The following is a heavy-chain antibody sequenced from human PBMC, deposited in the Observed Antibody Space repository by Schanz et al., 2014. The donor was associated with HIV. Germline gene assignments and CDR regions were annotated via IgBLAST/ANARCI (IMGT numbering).Heavy chain of an antibody. J-gene: IGHJ4*02. V-gene: IGHV3-30*18. D-gene: IGHD3-22*01. CDR3: AKPEYDSRGNSQSHFDS. CDR2: ISYDGSNK. Sequence: QVQLVESGGGVVQPGRSLRLSCAASGFTFDSYGIHWVRQAPGKGLEWVAVISYDGSNKKYADSVKGRFTISRDNSKNTLYLQMTTLRIDDTAVYYCAKPEYDSRGNSQSHFDSWGQGTLVTVSS. CDR1: GFTFDSYG.